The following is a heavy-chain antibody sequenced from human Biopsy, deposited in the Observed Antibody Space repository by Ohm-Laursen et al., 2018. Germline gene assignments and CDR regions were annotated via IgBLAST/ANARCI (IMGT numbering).Heavy chain of an antibody. CDR1: ADSFVGYD. CDR2: IIPFFGTP. Sequence: ASVKVSCKAPADSFVGYDIHWVRQAPGQGLEWMGGIIPFFGTPNYAQMFQGRVTITADTSTSTAYMELSSLRSDDTAVYYCARGRRLPAAISSYYYAMDVWGQGTTVTVSS. D-gene: IGHD2-2*01. CDR3: ARGRRLPAAISSYYYAMDV. V-gene: IGHV1-69*06. J-gene: IGHJ6*02.